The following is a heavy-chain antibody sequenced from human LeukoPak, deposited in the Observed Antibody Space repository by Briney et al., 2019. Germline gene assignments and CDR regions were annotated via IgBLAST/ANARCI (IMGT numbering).Heavy chain of an antibody. V-gene: IGHV1-18*01. CDR3: ARGGYSMVRGVIGAFDI. J-gene: IGHJ3*02. CDR2: ISAYNGNT. Sequence: ASVKVSCKASGYTFTSYGISWVRQAPAQGLEWMGGISAYNGNTNYAQKLQGRVTMTTDTSTSTAYMELRSLRSDDTAVYYCARGGYSMVRGVIGAFDIWGQGTMVTVSS. CDR1: GYTFTSYG. D-gene: IGHD3-10*01.